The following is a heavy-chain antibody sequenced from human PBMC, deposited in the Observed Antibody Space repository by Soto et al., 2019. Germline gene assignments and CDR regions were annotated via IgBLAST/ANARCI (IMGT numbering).Heavy chain of an antibody. Sequence: SETLSLTCTVSGGSISSGDYYWSWIRQPPGKGLEWIGYIYYSGSTYYNPSLKSRVTISVDTSKNQFSLKLSSVTAADTAVYYCARGLDVAGIEYWGQGTLVTVSS. V-gene: IGHV4-30-4*01. CDR2: IYYSGST. CDR1: GGSISSGDYY. D-gene: IGHD1-1*01. J-gene: IGHJ4*02. CDR3: ARGLDVAGIEY.